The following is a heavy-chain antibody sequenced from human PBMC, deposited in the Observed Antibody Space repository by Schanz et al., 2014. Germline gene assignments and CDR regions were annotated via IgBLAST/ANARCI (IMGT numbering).Heavy chain of an antibody. CDR3: AREDCSATSCYFRY. Sequence: VQLVESGGGLGKPGGSLRLSCAASGFTFNFYGIHWVRQAPGKGLEWVAVIRYDGRNKNFVESVKGRFTISRDNSNNTVYLQMNTLRAEDTAVYYCAREDCSATSCYFRYWGQGTLVAVSA. CDR2: IRYDGRNK. J-gene: IGHJ4*02. D-gene: IGHD2-21*01. V-gene: IGHV3-33*08. CDR1: GFTFNFYG.